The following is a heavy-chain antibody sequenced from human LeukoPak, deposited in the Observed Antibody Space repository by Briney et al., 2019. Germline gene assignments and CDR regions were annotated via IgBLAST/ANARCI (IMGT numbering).Heavy chain of an antibody. V-gene: IGHV4-59*12. Sequence: SETLSLTCTVSGGSISSYYWSWIRQPPGKGLEWIGYIYYSGSTNYNPSLKSRVTISVDTSKNQFSLKLSSVTAADTAVYYCARVDSLWFGEFYFDYWGQGTLVTVSS. CDR1: GGSISSYY. J-gene: IGHJ4*02. D-gene: IGHD3-10*01. CDR3: ARVDSLWFGEFYFDY. CDR2: IYYSGST.